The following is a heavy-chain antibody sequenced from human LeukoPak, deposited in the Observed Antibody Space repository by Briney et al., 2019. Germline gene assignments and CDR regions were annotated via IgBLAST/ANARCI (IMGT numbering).Heavy chain of an antibody. CDR3: AKFSGGDYGDYEALDY. J-gene: IGHJ4*02. V-gene: IGHV3-74*01. D-gene: IGHD4-17*01. CDR2: IYTDGTST. Sequence: GGSLRLSCAASGFTFSNYWMHWVRQAPGKGLVWVSRIYTDGTSTSYADSVKGRFTISRDNAKNTLYLQMNSLRAEDTAVYYCAKFSGGDYGDYEALDYWGQGTLVAVSS. CDR1: GFTFSNYW.